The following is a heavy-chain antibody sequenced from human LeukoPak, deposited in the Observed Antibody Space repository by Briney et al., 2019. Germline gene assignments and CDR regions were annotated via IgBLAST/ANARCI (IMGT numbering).Heavy chain of an antibody. V-gene: IGHV1-3*01. J-gene: IGHJ4*02. CDR2: IDAGNGDT. CDR1: GYTFSDYS. Sequence: ASVKVSCKASGYTFSDYSMHWVRQAPGQRLEWMGWIDAGNGDTRYSQKFQGRVTITRDTSASTAYIELRSLRSEDTAMYYCARGSTSDWPLDHWGQETLVTISS. CDR3: ARGSTSDWPLDH. D-gene: IGHD2-2*01.